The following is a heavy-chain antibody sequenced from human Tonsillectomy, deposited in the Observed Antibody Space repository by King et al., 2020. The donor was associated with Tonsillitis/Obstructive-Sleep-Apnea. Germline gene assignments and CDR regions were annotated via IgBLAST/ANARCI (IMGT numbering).Heavy chain of an antibody. Sequence: QLVQSGAEVGKPGESLKISCQASGYSFTNYWIGWVRQLPGKGLEWMGIIYPDDSDTRYSPSFQGQVTFSADKSINTFYLQWSSLKTSDTAMYFCARDSRAVVDNWYFDLWGRGTLVTVSS. J-gene: IGHJ2*01. V-gene: IGHV5-51*03. CDR1: GYSFTNYW. CDR2: IYPDDSDT. CDR3: ARDSRAVVDNWYFDL. D-gene: IGHD5-18*01.